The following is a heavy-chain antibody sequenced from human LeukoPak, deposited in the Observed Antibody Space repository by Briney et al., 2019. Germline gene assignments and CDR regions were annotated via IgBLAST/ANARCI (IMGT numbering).Heavy chain of an antibody. CDR2: ISWNSGSI. V-gene: IGHV3-9*01. J-gene: IGHJ3*02. CDR3: AKDIQTYYYDSSGYFGAFDI. Sequence: PGGSLRLSCAASGFTFDDYAMHWVRQAPGKGLEWVSGISWNSGSIGYADSVKGRFTISRDNAKNSLYLQMNSLRAEDTALYYCAKDIQTYYYDSSGYFGAFDIWGQGAMVTVSS. CDR1: GFTFDDYA. D-gene: IGHD3-22*01.